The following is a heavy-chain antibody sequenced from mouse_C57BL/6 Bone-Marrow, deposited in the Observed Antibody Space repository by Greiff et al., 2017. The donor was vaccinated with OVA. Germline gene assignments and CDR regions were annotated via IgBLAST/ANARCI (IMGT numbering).Heavy chain of an antibody. CDR2: IYPRSGNT. J-gene: IGHJ3*01. D-gene: IGHD1-1*01. Sequence: VQLQQSGAELARPGASVKLSCKASGYTFTSYGISWVKQRTGQGLEWIGEIYPRSGNTYYNEKFKGKATLTADKSSSTAYMELRSLTSEDSAVYFCARDYYGSSSWFAYRGQGTLVTVSA. CDR1: GYTFTSYG. V-gene: IGHV1-81*01. CDR3: ARDYYGSSSWFAY.